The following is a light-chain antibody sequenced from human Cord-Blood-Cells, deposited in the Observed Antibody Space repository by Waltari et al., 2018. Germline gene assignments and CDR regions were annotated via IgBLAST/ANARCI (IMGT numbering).Light chain of an antibody. J-gene: IGLJ3*02. CDR1: SLRSYY. CDR3: NSRDSSGNHWV. CDR2: GKN. V-gene: IGLV3-19*01. Sequence: SSELTQDPAVSVALGQTVRITCQGDSLRSYYASWDQQKPGQAHVPVISGKNNRASGIPDRFSGSSSGNTASLTITGAQAEDEADYYCNSRDSSGNHWVFGGGTKLTVL.